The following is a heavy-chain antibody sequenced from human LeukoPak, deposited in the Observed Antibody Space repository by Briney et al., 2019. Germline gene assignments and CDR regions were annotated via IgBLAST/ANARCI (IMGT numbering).Heavy chain of an antibody. CDR3: ARGSSWYQTNFDY. CDR1: GGSTTTYY. CDR2: IYYSRGT. Sequence: SETLSLTCTVSGGSTTTYYWSWIRQPPGKGLEWIGYIYYSRGTMYNPSLKSRVTISIDTSKSQLSLKVNSVTAADTAVYYCARGSSWYQTNFDYWGQGTLVTVSS. D-gene: IGHD6-13*01. V-gene: IGHV4-59*08. J-gene: IGHJ4*02.